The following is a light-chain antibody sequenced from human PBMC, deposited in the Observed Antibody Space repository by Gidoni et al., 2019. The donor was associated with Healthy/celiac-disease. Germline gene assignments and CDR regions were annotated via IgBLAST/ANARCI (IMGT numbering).Light chain of an antibody. CDR3: QQYYSTPLRT. CDR2: WAS. CDR1: QSVLYSSNNKNY. Sequence: DIVMTQSPDSLAVPLGERATINCKSSQSVLYSSNNKNYLAWYQQKPGQPPKLLIYWASTRESGVPDRFSGSGSGTDFTLTISSLQAEDVAVYYCQQYYSTPLRTFGQGTKVEIK. J-gene: IGKJ1*01. V-gene: IGKV4-1*01.